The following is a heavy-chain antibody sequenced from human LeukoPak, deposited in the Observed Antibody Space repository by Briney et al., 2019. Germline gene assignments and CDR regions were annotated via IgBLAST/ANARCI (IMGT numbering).Heavy chain of an antibody. V-gene: IGHV1-69*01. CDR1: GGTFSSYA. D-gene: IGHD3-3*01. J-gene: IGHJ6*03. CDR3: ARESYDFWSGFYYYMDV. CDR2: IIPIFGTA. Sequence: SVNVSCKASGGTFSSYAISWVRQAPGQGLEWMGGIIPIFGTANYAQKFQGRVTVTADESTSTAYMELSSLRSEDTAVYYCARESYDFWSGFYYYMDVWGKGTTVTVSS.